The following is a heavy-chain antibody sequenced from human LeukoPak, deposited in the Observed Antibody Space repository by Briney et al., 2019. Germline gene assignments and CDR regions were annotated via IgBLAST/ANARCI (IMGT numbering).Heavy chain of an antibody. CDR2: INPNSGGT. D-gene: IGHD4-17*01. CDR1: GYTFTGYY. Sequence: ASVKVSCMASGYTFTGYYMHWVRQAPGQGLEWMGWINPNSGGTNYAQKFQGSVTMTRDTSISTAYMELNRLRSDDTAVYYCARSGLDYGDYFVFDYWGQGILVTVSS. J-gene: IGHJ4*02. CDR3: ARSGLDYGDYFVFDY. V-gene: IGHV1-2*02.